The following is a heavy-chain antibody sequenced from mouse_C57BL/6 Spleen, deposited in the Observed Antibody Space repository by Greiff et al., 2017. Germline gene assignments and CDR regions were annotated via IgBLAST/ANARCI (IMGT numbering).Heavy chain of an antibody. Sequence: QVQLQQSGAELVRPGTSVKVSCKASGYAFTNYLIEWVKQRPGQGLEWIGVINPGSGGTNYNEKFKGKATLTADKSSSTAYMQLSSLTSEDSAVYFCPREDYGNRYAMDYWGQGTSVTVSS. CDR3: PREDYGNRYAMDY. V-gene: IGHV1-54*01. D-gene: IGHD2-1*01. CDR1: GYAFTNYL. J-gene: IGHJ4*01. CDR2: INPGSGGT.